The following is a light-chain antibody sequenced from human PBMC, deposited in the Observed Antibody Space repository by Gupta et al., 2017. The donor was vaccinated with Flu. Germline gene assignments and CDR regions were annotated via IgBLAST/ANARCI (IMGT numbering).Light chain of an antibody. CDR1: SGHTDYD. V-gene: IGLV4-69*01. CDR2: VDNDGSH. J-gene: IGLJ3*02. CDR3: QTWGTGIRV. Sequence: QLVLTQSPSASASLGASVKLTCILSSGHTDYDIAWHQQQPQKGPRYLMKVDNDGSHSKGDGIPDRFSGSTSGDAPSLTISSLQVEDEADYYCQTWGTGIRVFGGGTKMTVL.